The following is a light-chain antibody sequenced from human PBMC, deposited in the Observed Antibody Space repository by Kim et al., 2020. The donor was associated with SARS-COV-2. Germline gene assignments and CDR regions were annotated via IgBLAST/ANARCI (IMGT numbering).Light chain of an antibody. CDR1: QSVSVSY. J-gene: IGKJ4*01. Sequence: LSPGETATLSCRASQSVSVSYLAWYQKKTGQPPRFLIYGTSSRAAGIPDRFRGSGFGTDFTLTISGREPEDFAVYFCQQYETLPLTFGGGTKLEI. V-gene: IGKV3-20*01. CDR3: QQYETLPLT. CDR2: GTS.